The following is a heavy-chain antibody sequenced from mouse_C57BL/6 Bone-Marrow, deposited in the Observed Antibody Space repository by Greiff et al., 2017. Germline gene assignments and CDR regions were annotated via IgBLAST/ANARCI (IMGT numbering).Heavy chain of an antibody. J-gene: IGHJ3*01. V-gene: IGHV14-4*01. D-gene: IGHD2-10*02. Sequence: EVQLQQSGAELVRPGASVKLSCTASGFNIKDDYMHWVKQRPEQGLEWIGWIDPENGDTEYASKFQGKATITADTSSNTAYLQLSSLTSEDTAVCYCTSLVCLSYWGQGTLVTVSA. CDR2: IDPENGDT. CDR3: TSLVCLSY. CDR1: GFNIKDDY.